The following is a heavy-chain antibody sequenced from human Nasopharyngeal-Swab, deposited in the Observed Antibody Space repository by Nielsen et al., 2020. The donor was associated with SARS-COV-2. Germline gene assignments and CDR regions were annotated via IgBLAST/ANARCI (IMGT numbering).Heavy chain of an antibody. D-gene: IGHD1-26*01. CDR3: AKEGSGGYNYYYMDV. CDR2: ISWNSGSI. Sequence: GGSLRLSCAASGFIFGDYAMHWVRQAPGKGLEWVSGISWNSGSIGYADSVKGRFTISRDNAKNSLYLQMNSLRGEDTALYYCAKEGSGGYNYYYMDVWGQGTTVTVSS. J-gene: IGHJ6*02. V-gene: IGHV3-9*01. CDR1: GFIFGDYA.